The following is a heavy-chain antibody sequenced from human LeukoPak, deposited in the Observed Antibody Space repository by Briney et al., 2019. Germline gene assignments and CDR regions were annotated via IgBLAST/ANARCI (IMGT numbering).Heavy chain of an antibody. Sequence: PGGSLRLSCAASGFAFSSSWMTWVRQAPGKGLEWVSYISSSGSTIYYADSVKGRFTISRDNAKNSLYLQVNSLRDEDTAVYYCARDSPPRDWGQGTLVTVSS. V-gene: IGHV3-48*03. CDR1: GFAFSSSW. CDR2: ISSSGSTI. CDR3: ARDSPPRD. J-gene: IGHJ4*02.